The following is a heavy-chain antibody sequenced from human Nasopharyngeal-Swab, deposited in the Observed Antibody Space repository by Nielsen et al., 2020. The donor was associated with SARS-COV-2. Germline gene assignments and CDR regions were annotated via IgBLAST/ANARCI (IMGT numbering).Heavy chain of an antibody. CDR1: GYTLTELS. CDR2: FDPEDGET. V-gene: IGHV1-24*01. Sequence: ASVKVSCKVSGYTLTELSMHWVRQAPGKGLEWMGGFDPEDGETIYAQKFQGRVTMTEETSTDTAYMELSSLRSEDTAVYYCATSAPYCSSTSCSYWFDPWGQGTLVTVSS. D-gene: IGHD2-2*01. CDR3: ATSAPYCSSTSCSYWFDP. J-gene: IGHJ5*02.